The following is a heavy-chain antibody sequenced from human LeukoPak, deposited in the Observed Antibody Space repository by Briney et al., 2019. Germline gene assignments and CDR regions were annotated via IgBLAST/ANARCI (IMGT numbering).Heavy chain of an antibody. J-gene: IGHJ4*02. CDR2: VTSVGPI. CDR3: AKDQRAVGAIDY. D-gene: IGHD1-26*01. Sequence: PGGSLRLSCVASGFTFTGYAFSWVRQTPEKGLEWVSTVTSVGPIYYADSVKGRLTISRDNSKNTLYLQMNSLRAEDTAVYYCAKDQRAVGAIDYWGQGTLVTVSS. CDR1: GFTFTGYA. V-gene: IGHV3-23*01.